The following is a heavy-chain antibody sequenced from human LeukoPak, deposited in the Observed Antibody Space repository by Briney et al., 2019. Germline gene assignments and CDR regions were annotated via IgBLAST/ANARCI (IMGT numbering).Heavy chain of an antibody. CDR2: IYYSGST. CDR3: ARSPGVVAATPDY. Sequence: PSETLSLTCTVSGGSISSSSYYWGWIRQPPGKGLEWIGSIYYSGSTYYNPSLKSRVTISVDTSKNQFSLKLSSVTAADTAVYYCARSPGVVAATPDYWGQGTLVTVSS. CDR1: GGSISSSSYY. D-gene: IGHD2-15*01. V-gene: IGHV4-39*07. J-gene: IGHJ4*02.